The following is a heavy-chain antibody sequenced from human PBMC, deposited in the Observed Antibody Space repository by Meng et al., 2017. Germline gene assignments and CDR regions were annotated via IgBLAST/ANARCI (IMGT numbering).Heavy chain of an antibody. D-gene: IGHD3-10*01. CDR1: GGSFSGYY. Sequence: GSLRLSCAVYGGSFSGYYWSWIRQPPGKGLEWIGEINHSGSTNYNPSLKSRVTISVDTSKNQFSLKLSSVTAADTAVYYCAREWPFEVRGEINYYFDYWGQGTRVTGSS. CDR2: INHSGST. CDR3: AREWPFEVRGEINYYFDY. J-gene: IGHJ4*02. V-gene: IGHV4-34*01.